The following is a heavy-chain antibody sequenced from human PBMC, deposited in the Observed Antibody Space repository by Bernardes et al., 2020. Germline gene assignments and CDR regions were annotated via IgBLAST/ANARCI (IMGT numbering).Heavy chain of an antibody. D-gene: IGHD2-15*01. J-gene: IGHJ4*02. CDR1: GFTFSSYG. CDR2: IWYDGSNK. V-gene: IGHV3-33*01. Sequence: GGSLRLSCAASGFTFSSYGMHWVRQAPGKGLEWVAVIWYDGSNKYYADSVKGRFTISRDNSKNTLYLQMNSLRAEDTAVYYCARGVDGSECSGGSCYPWYFDYWGQGTLVTVSS. CDR3: ARGVDGSECSGGSCYPWYFDY.